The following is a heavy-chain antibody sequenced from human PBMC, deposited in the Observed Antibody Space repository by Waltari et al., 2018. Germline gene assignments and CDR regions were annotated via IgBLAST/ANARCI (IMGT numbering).Heavy chain of an antibody. D-gene: IGHD6-13*01. CDR1: GFTFSSYG. V-gene: IGHV3-30*02. J-gene: IGHJ5*02. CDR3: AKNGGGSSWSLRNDNWFDP. CDR2: IRYDGSNK. Sequence: QVQLVESGGGVVQPGGSLRLSCAASGFTFSSYGMHWVRQAPGKGLEWVAFIRYDGSNKYYADSVKGRFTISRDKSKNTRYLEGNSLRAEDTAVYYCAKNGGGSSWSLRNDNWFDPWGQGTLVTVAS.